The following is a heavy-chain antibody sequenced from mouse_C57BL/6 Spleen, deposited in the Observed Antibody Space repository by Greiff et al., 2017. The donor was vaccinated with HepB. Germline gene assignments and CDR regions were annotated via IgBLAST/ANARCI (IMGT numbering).Heavy chain of an antibody. D-gene: IGHD4-1*01. V-gene: IGHV14-4*01. CDR3: RTGTGIDY. J-gene: IGHJ2*01. CDR2: IDPENGDT. CDR1: GFNIKNDY. Sequence: EVQLQQSGAELVRPGASVKLSCTASGFNIKNDYMHWVKQRPEQGLEWIGWIDPENGDTEYASKFQGKATITADTSSNTAYLQHSSLTSEDTAVYYSRTGTGIDYWGQGTTLTVSS.